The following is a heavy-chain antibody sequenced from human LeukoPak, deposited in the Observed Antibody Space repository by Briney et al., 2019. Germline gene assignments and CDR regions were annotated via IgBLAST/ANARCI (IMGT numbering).Heavy chain of an antibody. D-gene: IGHD3-10*01. CDR2: ISGSGAST. CDR3: AKEMEYYGSITGYFDL. V-gene: IGHV3-23*01. CDR1: GFTLSTYA. Sequence: GGSLTLSCAASGFTLSTYAMNWVRQAPGKGLEWVSAISGSGASTYYADSVKGRFTISRDNSKNTLYLQMNSLRAEDTAVYHCAKEMEYYGSITGYFDLWGRGTLVTVSS. J-gene: IGHJ2*01.